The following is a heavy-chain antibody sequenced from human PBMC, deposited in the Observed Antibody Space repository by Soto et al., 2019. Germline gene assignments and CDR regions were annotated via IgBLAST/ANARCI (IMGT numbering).Heavy chain of an antibody. Sequence: PGESLKISCKGSGYSFTSYWISWVRQMPGKGLEWMGRIDPSDSYTNYSPSFQGHVTISADKSISIAYLQWSSLKASDTAMYYCARSKVFGVVINPYNWFDPWGQGTLVTVSS. CDR2: IDPSDSYT. CDR3: ARSKVFGVVINPYNWFDP. V-gene: IGHV5-10-1*01. J-gene: IGHJ5*02. D-gene: IGHD3-3*01. CDR1: GYSFTSYW.